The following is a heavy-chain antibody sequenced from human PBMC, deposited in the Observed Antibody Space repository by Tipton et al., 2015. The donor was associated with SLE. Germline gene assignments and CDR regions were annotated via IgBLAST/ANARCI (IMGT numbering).Heavy chain of an antibody. J-gene: IGHJ4*02. CDR2: IYYSGST. V-gene: IGHV4-39*01. CDR3: ATILTGSIDY. D-gene: IGHD7-27*01. Sequence: LRLSCTVSGGSISSSSYYWGWIRQPPGKGLEWIGSIYYSGSTYYNPSLKSRVTISVDTSKNQFSLKLSSVTAADTAVYYCATILTGSIDYWGQGTLVTVSS. CDR1: GGSISSSSYY.